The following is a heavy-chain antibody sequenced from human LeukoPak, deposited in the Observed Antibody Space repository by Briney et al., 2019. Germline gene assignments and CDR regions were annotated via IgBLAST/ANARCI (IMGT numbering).Heavy chain of an antibody. V-gene: IGHV4-31*03. CDR3: GGGGRIIMVGGAGFTY. CDR2: IYYSGST. Sequence: SQTLSLTCTVSGGSISSGGYYWSWIRQHPGKGLEWIGYIYYSGSTYYNPSLKSRVTISVDTSKNQFSLKLSSVTAADRAGYYGGGGGRIIMVGGAGFTYGGKETLLTVS. D-gene: IGHD3-10*01. J-gene: IGHJ4*02. CDR1: GGSISSGGYY.